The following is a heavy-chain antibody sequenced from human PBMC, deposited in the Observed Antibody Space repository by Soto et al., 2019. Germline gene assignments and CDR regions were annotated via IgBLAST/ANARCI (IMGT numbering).Heavy chain of an antibody. V-gene: IGHV4-31*03. CDR1: GGSISSGCYY. J-gene: IGHJ3*02. D-gene: IGHD3-22*01. CDR2: IYYSGST. Sequence: SETLSLTCTVSGGSISSGCYYWSWIRQHPGKGLEWIGYIYYSGSTYYNPSLKSRVTISVDTSKNQFSLKIEDTAVYYCTRADFHYYDSSGLRYAFDIWGQGTMVTVSS. CDR3: TRADFHYYDSSGLRYAFDI.